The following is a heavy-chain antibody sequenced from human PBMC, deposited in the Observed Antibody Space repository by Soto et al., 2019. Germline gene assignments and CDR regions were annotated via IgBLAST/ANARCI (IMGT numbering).Heavy chain of an antibody. J-gene: IGHJ1*01. CDR2: FGVDGVT. CDR1: GFTFSNYA. D-gene: IGHD2-8*02. Sequence: EVQLLESGGGLIQPGGSLRLSCVTSGFTFSNYAMSWVRQAPGKGLEWVSGFGVDGVTYYADSVRGRFTISRDNSKNTLDLQMNSLRVEDTALYSCAKAKGSFDHTGPDQWGQGTLVTVSS. V-gene: IGHV3-23*01. CDR3: AKAKGSFDHTGPDQ.